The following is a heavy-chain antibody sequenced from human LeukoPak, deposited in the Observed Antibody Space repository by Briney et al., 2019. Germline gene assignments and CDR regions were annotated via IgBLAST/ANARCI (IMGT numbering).Heavy chain of an antibody. CDR2: INNSGST. Sequence: TSETLSLTCAVYGGSFSGYYWNWIRQPPGKGLEWIGEINNSGSTNYNPSLKSRVTMSVDTSKNQFSLKLSSVTAADTAVYYCAGLRITMVRGTYYYLDVWGKGTTVTISS. CDR3: AGLRITMVRGTYYYLDV. D-gene: IGHD3-10*01. J-gene: IGHJ6*03. CDR1: GGSFSGYY. V-gene: IGHV4-34*01.